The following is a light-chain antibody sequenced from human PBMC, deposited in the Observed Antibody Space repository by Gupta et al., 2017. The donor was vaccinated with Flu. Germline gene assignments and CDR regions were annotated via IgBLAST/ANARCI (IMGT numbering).Light chain of an antibody. J-gene: IGKJ1*01. Sequence: VVMTQSPLSLPVTLGQPASISCRSSQVLVYSDGNTYLHWFQQRPGQSPRRLIYQVSYRDSGVPDRFSGSGSGTXVSRKIXRVEAEDVGIYFCMQGAHGPWAFGXGTTVEIK. CDR1: QVLVYSDGNTY. V-gene: IGKV2-30*01. CDR2: QVS. CDR3: MQGAHGPWA.